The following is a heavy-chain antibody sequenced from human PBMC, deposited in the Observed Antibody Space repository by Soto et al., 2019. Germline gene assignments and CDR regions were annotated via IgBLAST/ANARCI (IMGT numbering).Heavy chain of an antibody. CDR1: GYTFTSYA. Sequence: ASVKVSCKASGYTFTSYAMHWVRQAPGQRLEWMGWINAGNGNTKYSQKFQGRVTITRDTSASTAYMELSSLRSEDTAVYYCAGVWSSDNWNDVYYFDYWGQGTLVTVSS. CDR2: INAGNGNT. V-gene: IGHV1-3*01. J-gene: IGHJ4*02. CDR3: AGVWSSDNWNDVYYFDY. D-gene: IGHD1-20*01.